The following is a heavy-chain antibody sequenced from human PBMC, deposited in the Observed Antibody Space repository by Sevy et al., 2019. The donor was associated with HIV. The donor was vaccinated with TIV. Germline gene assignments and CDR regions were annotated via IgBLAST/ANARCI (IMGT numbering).Heavy chain of an antibody. D-gene: IGHD6-25*01. J-gene: IGHJ4*01. CDR3: AKGTVAAPVGNYFDH. Sequence: GGSLRLSCAASGFSFSSYEMSWVRQAPGKGLEWVSGIYPSGDSTFYADSVKGRFTISRDNSKSTLYLQMNSLGADDTAVYYCAKGTVAAPVGNYFDHWGHGALVTVSS. CDR2: IYPSGDST. CDR1: GFSFSSYE. V-gene: IGHV3-23*01.